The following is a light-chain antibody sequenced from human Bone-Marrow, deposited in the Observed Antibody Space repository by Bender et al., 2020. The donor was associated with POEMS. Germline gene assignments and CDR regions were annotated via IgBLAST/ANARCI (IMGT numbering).Light chain of an antibody. Sequence: SYVLTQPPSVSVAPGQTASITCGGKNIGSYSVYWYQQRPGQAPVVVVFDDSYRPSGIPERFSGSNSGNTATLTISRVEVADEADYYCQVWDTTSDRRVFGGGTKLTVL. CDR2: DDS. J-gene: IGLJ3*02. CDR1: NIGSYS. CDR3: QVWDTTSDRRV. V-gene: IGLV3-21*02.